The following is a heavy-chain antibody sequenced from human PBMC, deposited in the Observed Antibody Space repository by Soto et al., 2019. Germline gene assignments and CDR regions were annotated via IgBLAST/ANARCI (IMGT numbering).Heavy chain of an antibody. D-gene: IGHD4-17*01. V-gene: IGHV3-23*01. CDR1: GFTFSSYA. CDR2: ISGSGGST. J-gene: IGHJ4*02. CDR3: ARGVSTTVVTPRGY. Sequence: EVQLLESGGDLVQPGGSLRLSCAASGFTFSSYAMSWVRQAPGKGLEWVSAISGSGGSTYYADSVKGRFTISRDNSKNKLYLQMNSLRAEDTAVYYCARGVSTTVVTPRGYWGQGTLVTVSS.